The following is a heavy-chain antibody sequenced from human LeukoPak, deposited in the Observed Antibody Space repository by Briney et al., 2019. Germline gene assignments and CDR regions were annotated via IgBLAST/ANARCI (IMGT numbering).Heavy chain of an antibody. V-gene: IGHV3-49*03. Sequence: GGSLRLSCTVSGFTVSTNSMSWFRQAPGKGLEWVGFIRSKAYGGTTEYAASVKGRFTISRDDSKSIAYLQMNSLKTEDTAVYYCTRDAPYYYYMDVWGKGTTVTVSS. CDR1: GFTVSTNS. CDR3: TRDAPYYYYMDV. CDR2: IRSKAYGGTT. J-gene: IGHJ6*03.